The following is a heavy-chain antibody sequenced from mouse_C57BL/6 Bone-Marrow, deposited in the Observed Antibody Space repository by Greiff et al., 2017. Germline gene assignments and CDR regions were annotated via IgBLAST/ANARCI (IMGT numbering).Heavy chain of an antibody. Sequence: VQLQQPGAELMKPGASVKVSCKASGYTFTSYWMHWVKQRPGQGLEWIGRIHPSGSDTNYNQKFKGKATLTVDKSSSTAYMQLSSLTSADSAVDYCYLSGTDYFAFGYWGQGPPVT. CDR1: GYTFTSYW. CDR3: YLSGTDYFAFGY. V-gene: IGHV1-74*01. J-gene: IGHJ3*01. D-gene: IGHD4-1*01. CDR2: IHPSGSDT.